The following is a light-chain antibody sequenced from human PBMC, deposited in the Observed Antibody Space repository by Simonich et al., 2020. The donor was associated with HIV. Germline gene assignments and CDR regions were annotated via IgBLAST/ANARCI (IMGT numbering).Light chain of an antibody. Sequence: SSELTQDPAVSVALGQTVRITCQGDSLRSYYATWYQQKPGQAPVLVIYGQNNRPSGIPDRCSVSSAGNTASLTITGAQAEDEADYYCTSRDSSGKHYVFGTGTKVTVL. J-gene: IGLJ1*01. CDR3: TSRDSSGKHYV. V-gene: IGLV3-19*01. CDR2: GQN. CDR1: SLRSYY.